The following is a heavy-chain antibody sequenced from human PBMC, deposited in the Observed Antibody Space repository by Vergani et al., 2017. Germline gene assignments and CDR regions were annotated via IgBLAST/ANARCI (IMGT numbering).Heavy chain of an antibody. CDR3: AKDAHYYYYYYMDV. V-gene: IGHV3-13*01. Sequence: EVQLVESGGGLVQPGGSLRLSCAASGFTFSSYDMHWVRQATGKGLEWVSAIGTAGDTYYPGSVKGRFTISRDNAKNSLYLQMNSLRAEDTALYYCAKDAHYYYYYYMDVWGKGTTVTVSS. CDR1: GFTFSSYD. J-gene: IGHJ6*03. CDR2: IGTAGDT.